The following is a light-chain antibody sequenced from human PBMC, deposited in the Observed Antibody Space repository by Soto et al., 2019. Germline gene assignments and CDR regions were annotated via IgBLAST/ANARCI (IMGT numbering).Light chain of an antibody. CDR3: QHSYSTPRT. CDR2: AAS. V-gene: IGKV1-39*01. CDR1: QSISNY. Sequence: DIQMTQSPSSLSASVGDRVTITCRASQSISNYLNWYQQKPGRAPKLLIYAASSLQSGVPSRLSGSGSGTDFTLTISSLQPEDFATYYCQHSYSTPRTFGQGTKVEIK. J-gene: IGKJ1*01.